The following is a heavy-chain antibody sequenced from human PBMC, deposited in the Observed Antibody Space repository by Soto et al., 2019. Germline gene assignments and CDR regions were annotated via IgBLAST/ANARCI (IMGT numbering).Heavy chain of an antibody. V-gene: IGHV3-11*01. CDR2: IDSGDGTT. J-gene: IGHJ4*02. CDR3: VRPYYSSSWFTFDR. CDR1: GFDFGDYY. D-gene: IGHD6-13*01. Sequence: GVLRLSCTCSGFDFGDYYMSWIRQAPGKGLEWVSYIDSGDGTTYYTDSVKGRFTISRDNAKKTVYLQMSSLRVEDTALYYCVRPYYSSSWFTFDRWGQGTLVTVYS.